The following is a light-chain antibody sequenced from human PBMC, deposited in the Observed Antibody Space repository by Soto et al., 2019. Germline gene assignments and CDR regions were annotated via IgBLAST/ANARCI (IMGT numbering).Light chain of an antibody. Sequence: QSVLTQPASVSGSPGQSITISCTGTSSDVGGYNYVSWYQQHPGKAPKLMIYDVSNRPSGVSNRFSGSKSGNTASLTISGLQAEDEADYYCSSYTSSSTPSHLFATGTKVTVL. CDR1: SSDVGGYNY. V-gene: IGLV2-14*01. J-gene: IGLJ1*01. CDR2: DVS. CDR3: SSYTSSSTPSHL.